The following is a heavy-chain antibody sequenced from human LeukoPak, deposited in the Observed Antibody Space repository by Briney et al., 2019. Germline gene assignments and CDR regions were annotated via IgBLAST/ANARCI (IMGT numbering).Heavy chain of an antibody. Sequence: PGGSLRLSCAASGFTFSSYAMSWVRQAPGKGLEWVAVISYDGSNKYYADSVKGRFTISRDNSKNTLYLQMNSLRAEDTAVYYCAKESVYWGSYYRAVLEPTDYWGQGTLVTVSS. D-gene: IGHD1-26*01. J-gene: IGHJ4*02. CDR2: ISYDGSNK. CDR3: AKESVYWGSYYRAVLEPTDY. V-gene: IGHV3-30*18. CDR1: GFTFSSYA.